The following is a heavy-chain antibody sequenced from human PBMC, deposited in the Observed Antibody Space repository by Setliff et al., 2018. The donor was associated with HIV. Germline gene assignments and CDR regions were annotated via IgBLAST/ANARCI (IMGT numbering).Heavy chain of an antibody. J-gene: IGHJ5*02. CDR1: GGSIRSHY. V-gene: IGHV4-59*11. CDR3: ARLRGSYDFSNWFDP. Sequence: PSETLSLTCTVSGGSIRSHYRSWIRQPPGKRLEWIGYIYYSGSTNYNPSLKSRATISVDTAKNQFSLKLSSVTAADTAVYYCARLRGSYDFSNWFDPWGQGTQVTVSS. D-gene: IGHD3-3*01. CDR2: IYYSGST.